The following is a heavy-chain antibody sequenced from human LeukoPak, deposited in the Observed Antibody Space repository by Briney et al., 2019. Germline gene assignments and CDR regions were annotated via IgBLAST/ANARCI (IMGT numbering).Heavy chain of an antibody. Sequence: ALVKVSCKASGYTFTGYYMHWVRQAPGQGLEWMGWINPNSGGTNYAQKFQGRVTMTRDTSISTAYMELSRLRSDDTAVYYCASNIVVAYDAFDIWGQGTMVTVSS. J-gene: IGHJ3*02. CDR2: INPNSGGT. CDR3: ASNIVVAYDAFDI. CDR1: GYTFTGYY. D-gene: IGHD2-2*01. V-gene: IGHV1-2*02.